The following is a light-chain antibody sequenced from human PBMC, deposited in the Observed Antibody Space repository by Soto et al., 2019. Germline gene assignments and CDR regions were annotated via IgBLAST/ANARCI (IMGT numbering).Light chain of an antibody. CDR3: SSYAGSNNLVV. CDR1: SSDVGGYNY. J-gene: IGLJ2*01. Sequence: QSALTQPPSASGSPGQSVTISCTGTSSDVGGYNYVSWYQQHPGKAPKLLIYEGSKRPSGVPDRFSGSTSGNTASLTVAGLQEEDEDDYYCSSYAGSNNLVVFGGGTKRTVL. CDR2: EGS. V-gene: IGLV2-8*01.